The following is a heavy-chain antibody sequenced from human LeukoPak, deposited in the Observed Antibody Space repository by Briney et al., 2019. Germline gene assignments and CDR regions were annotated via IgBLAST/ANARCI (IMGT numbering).Heavy chain of an antibody. CDR2: IYYSGST. CDR1: GGSISSSSYY. D-gene: IGHD2-15*01. V-gene: IGHV4-39*07. Sequence: SETLPLTCTVSGGSISSSSYYWGWIRQPPGKGLEWIGSIYYSGSTYYNPSLKSRVTISVDTSKNQFSLKLSSVTAADTAVYYCARISSGGSDDFDYWGQGTLVTVSS. J-gene: IGHJ4*02. CDR3: ARISSGGSDDFDY.